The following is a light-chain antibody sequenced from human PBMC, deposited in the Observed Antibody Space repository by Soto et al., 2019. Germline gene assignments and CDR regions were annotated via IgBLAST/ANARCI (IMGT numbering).Light chain of an antibody. V-gene: IGKV1-5*03. CDR3: QQYNTYWYT. CDR2: KAS. CDR1: QSIGSW. Sequence: DIQMTQSPSTLSASVGDRVTITCRGSQSIGSWLAWYQQKPGKAPKLLIYKASSLESGVPSRFSGSGSGTEFTLTISSLQPDDFATYYCQQYNTYWYTFGQGTKLQIK. J-gene: IGKJ2*01.